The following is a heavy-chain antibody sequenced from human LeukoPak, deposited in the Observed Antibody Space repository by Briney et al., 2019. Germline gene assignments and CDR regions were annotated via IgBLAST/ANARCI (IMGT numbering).Heavy chain of an antibody. CDR1: GFTFSSYW. CDR2: IYSGGST. J-gene: IGHJ6*02. Sequence: GGSLRLSCEASGFTFSSYWMSWVRQAPGKGLEWVSVIYSGGSTYYADSVKGRFTISRHNSKNTLFLQMNSLRAEDTAVYYCARAVTYCTNGVCPTNYYYYGMDVWGQGTTVTVSS. V-gene: IGHV3-53*04. CDR3: ARAVTYCTNGVCPTNYYYYGMDV. D-gene: IGHD2-8*01.